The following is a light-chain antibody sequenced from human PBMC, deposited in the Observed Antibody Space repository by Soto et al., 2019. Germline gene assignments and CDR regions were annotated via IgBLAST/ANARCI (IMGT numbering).Light chain of an antibody. CDR2: DVT. Sequence: QSVLTQPASVSGSPGQSITISCTGKSSDVGGYNYVSWYQQHPGKAPKLMTYDVTNRPSGVSDRFSGSKSGNTASLTISGLHPEDEADYYCSSYSTRSTPSYVFGTGTKVTVL. CDR3: SSYSTRSTPSYV. V-gene: IGLV2-14*03. J-gene: IGLJ1*01. CDR1: SSDVGGYNY.